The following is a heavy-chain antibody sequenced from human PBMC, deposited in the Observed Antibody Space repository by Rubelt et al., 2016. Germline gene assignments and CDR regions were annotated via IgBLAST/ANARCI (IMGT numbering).Heavy chain of an antibody. CDR2: IYSGGST. V-gene: IGHV3-66*01. Sequence: EVQLVESGGGLVQPGGSLRLSCAASGFTVSSNYMSWVRQAPGKGLEWVSVIYSGGSTYYADSVKGRFTFARDNSRNTLYLQMNSLRAEDTAVYYCASKKSIATALGMDVWGQGTTVTVSS. CDR3: ASKKSIATALGMDV. D-gene: IGHD6-6*01. J-gene: IGHJ6*02. CDR1: GFTVSSNY.